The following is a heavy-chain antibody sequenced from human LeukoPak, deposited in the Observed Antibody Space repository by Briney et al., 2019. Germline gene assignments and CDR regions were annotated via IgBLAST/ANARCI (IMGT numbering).Heavy chain of an antibody. CDR2: ISGSGGST. Sequence: GGSLRLSCAASGFTFSSYGMSWVRQAPGKGLEWVSAISGSGGSTYYADSVKGRFTISRDNSKNTLYLQMNSLRAEDTAVYYCANSLPGMAAAGYHYWGQGTLVTVSS. CDR3: ANSLPGMAAAGYHY. J-gene: IGHJ4*02. D-gene: IGHD6-13*01. CDR1: GFTFSSYG. V-gene: IGHV3-23*01.